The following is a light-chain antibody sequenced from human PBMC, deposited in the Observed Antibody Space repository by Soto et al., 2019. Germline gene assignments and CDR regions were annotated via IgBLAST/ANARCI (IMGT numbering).Light chain of an antibody. J-gene: IGKJ1*01. CDR1: QSVSSN. CDR2: GAS. CDR3: QQYNNWPPWT. V-gene: IGKV3-15*01. Sequence: IVMMQSPATLTVSPGERATLSCRASQSVSSNLAWYQRRPGQAPRLLIYGASTRATGIPARFSGSGSETEFTLTISSLQSEDFAVYYCQQYNNWPPWTFGQGTKVDIK.